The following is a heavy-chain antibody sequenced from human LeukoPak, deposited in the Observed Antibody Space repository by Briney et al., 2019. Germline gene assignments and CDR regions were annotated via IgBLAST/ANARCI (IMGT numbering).Heavy chain of an antibody. J-gene: IGHJ4*02. CDR2: IYYSGST. CDR1: GGSISSYY. D-gene: IGHD1-26*01. Sequence: SETLSLTCTVSGGSISSYYWSWIRQPPGKGLEWIGYIYYSGSTNYNPSLKSRVTISVDTSKNQFSLKLTSVIAADAAMYYCAKSGGYGLIDYWGQGTLVTVSS. CDR3: AKSGGYGLIDY. V-gene: IGHV4-59*08.